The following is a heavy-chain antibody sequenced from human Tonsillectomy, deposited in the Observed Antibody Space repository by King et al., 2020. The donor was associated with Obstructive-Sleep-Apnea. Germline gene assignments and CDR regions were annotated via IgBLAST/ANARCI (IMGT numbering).Heavy chain of an antibody. Sequence: VQLVESGGGVVQPGGSLRLSCGAAGVTFRSYCMDGVRQAPGEGLEGVAFIRFDGSVGKYADSVRGRFTIARENSKNTLYLQMNSLRSEDTAVYYCAKGGYGSGSYRTHDYWGQGTLVTVSS. J-gene: IGHJ4*02. D-gene: IGHD3-10*01. CDR1: GVTFRSYC. CDR3: AKGGYGSGSYRTHDY. CDR2: IRFDGSVG. V-gene: IGHV3-30*02.